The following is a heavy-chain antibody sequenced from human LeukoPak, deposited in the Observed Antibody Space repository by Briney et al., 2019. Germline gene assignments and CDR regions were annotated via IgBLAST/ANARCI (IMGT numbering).Heavy chain of an antibody. V-gene: IGHV4-39*01. D-gene: IGHD3-10*01. CDR2: IYYSGST. CDR1: GGSISSSSYS. Sequence: PSETLSLTCTVSGGSISSSSYSWGWIRQPPGKGLEWIGSIYYSGSTYYNPSLKSRVTISVDTSKNQFSLKLSSVTAADTAVYYCARGGARRWFAFDIWGQGTMVTVSS. J-gene: IGHJ3*02. CDR3: ARGGARRWFAFDI.